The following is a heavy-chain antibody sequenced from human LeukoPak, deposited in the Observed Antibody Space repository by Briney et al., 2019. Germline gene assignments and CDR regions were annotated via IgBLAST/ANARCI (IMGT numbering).Heavy chain of an antibody. Sequence: SETLSLTCTVSGGSISSSDYYWGWIRQPPGKGLEWIGNVYYTGSTYYNPSLKSRVTISIDTSKNQFSLKLTSATAADTAIYYCARGDDYKSTLFDYWGQGTLVTVSS. J-gene: IGHJ4*02. CDR1: GGSISSSDYY. CDR3: ARGDDYKSTLFDY. V-gene: IGHV4-39*07. CDR2: VYYTGST. D-gene: IGHD5-12*01.